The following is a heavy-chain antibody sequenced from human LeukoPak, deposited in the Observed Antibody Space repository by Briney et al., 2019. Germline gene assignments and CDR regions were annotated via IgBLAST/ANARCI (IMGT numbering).Heavy chain of an antibody. J-gene: IGHJ6*02. CDR3: AKAANYYYGMDV. Sequence: GGSLRLSCAASGFTFSSYGMHWVRQAPGKGLEWVAVISYDGSNKYYADSVKGRFTISRDNSKNTLYLQMNSLRAEDTAVYYCAKAANYYYGMDVWGQGTTVTVSS. D-gene: IGHD6-13*01. CDR2: ISYDGSNK. V-gene: IGHV3-30*18. CDR1: GFTFSSYG.